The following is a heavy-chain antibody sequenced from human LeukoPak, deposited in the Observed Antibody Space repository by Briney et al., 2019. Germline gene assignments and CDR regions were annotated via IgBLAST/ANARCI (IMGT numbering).Heavy chain of an antibody. D-gene: IGHD4-11*01. CDR3: TREYHSNYNY. Sequence: GGSLRLSCAASGFPFSSYWMTWVRQAPGKGLEWVASIKQDGGETFYVDSVKGRFTISRDNAKNSLYLQMNSLRAEDTAVYYCTREYHSNYNYWGQGTLVTVSS. J-gene: IGHJ4*02. V-gene: IGHV3-7*01. CDR1: GFPFSSYW. CDR2: IKQDGGET.